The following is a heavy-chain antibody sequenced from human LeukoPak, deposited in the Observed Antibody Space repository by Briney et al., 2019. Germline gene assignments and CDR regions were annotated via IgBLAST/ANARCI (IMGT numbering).Heavy chain of an antibody. CDR2: IYYSGST. CDR3: ARATYYYDSSGYYPANTHFGY. D-gene: IGHD3-22*01. V-gene: IGHV4-31*02. J-gene: IGHJ4*02. CDR1: VRSISSGCYY. Sequence: SRTLSLTWTVSVRSISSGCYYWSWFRQHPGKGLEWIGYIYYSGSTYSNPSLKSRVTISVDTSKNQFSLKLSSVTAADTAVYYCARATYYYDSSGYYPANTHFGYWGQGTLVTVSS.